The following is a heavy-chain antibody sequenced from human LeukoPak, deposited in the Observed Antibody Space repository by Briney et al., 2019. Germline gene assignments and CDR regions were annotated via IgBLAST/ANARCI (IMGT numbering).Heavy chain of an antibody. CDR3: ARGGTGAFDY. D-gene: IGHD2-8*02. J-gene: IGHJ4*02. Sequence: MTGGSLRLSCTASEFSISDYYMSWIRQAPGKGLEWISYISSRSTYISDADSVKGRFTISRDNAKNLLFLQMNSLRVEDTALYYCARGGTGAFDYWGQGILVTVSS. V-gene: IGHV3-11*06. CDR2: ISSRSTYI. CDR1: EFSISDYY.